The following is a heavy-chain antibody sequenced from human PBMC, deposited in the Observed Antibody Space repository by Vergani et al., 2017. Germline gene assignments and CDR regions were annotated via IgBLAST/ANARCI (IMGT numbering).Heavy chain of an antibody. D-gene: IGHD1-26*01. Sequence: QVQLVQSGAEVKKPGASVKVSCKASGYTFTSYGISWVRQAPGQGLEWMGWISAYNGNTNYAQTLQGRVTTTADKSTSTAYMELSSLRSEDTAVYYCAREPPSGSYYSHDAFDIWGQGTMVTVSS. CDR3: AREPPSGSYYSHDAFDI. J-gene: IGHJ3*02. CDR2: ISAYNGNT. CDR1: GYTFTSYG. V-gene: IGHV1-18*01.